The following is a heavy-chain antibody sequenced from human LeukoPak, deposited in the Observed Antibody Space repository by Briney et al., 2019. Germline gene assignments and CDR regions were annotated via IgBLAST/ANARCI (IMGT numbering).Heavy chain of an antibody. CDR3: ARSRLDSSSWYVVGDY. CDR2: INWNGGST. J-gene: IGHJ4*02. V-gene: IGHV3-20*04. CDR1: GFTFDDYG. D-gene: IGHD6-13*01. Sequence: PGGSLRLSCAASGFTFDDYGMSWVRQASGKGLEWVSGINWNGGSTGYADSVKGRFTISRDNAKNSLYLQMNSLRAEDTALYYCARSRLDSSSWYVVGDYWGQGTLVTVSS.